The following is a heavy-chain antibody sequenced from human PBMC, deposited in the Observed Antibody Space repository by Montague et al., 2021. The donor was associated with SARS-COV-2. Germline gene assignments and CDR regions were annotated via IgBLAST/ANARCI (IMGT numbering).Heavy chain of an antibody. CDR3: ARADFWSGYLYFDY. Sequence: TLSLTYTVSGGSIRSGSYYWSWIRQPAGKGLEWIGRIYTSGSTNYNPSLKSRVTISVDTSKNQFSLKLSSVTAADTAVYYCARADFWSGYLYFDYWGQGTLVTVSS. V-gene: IGHV4-61*02. CDR1: GGSIRSGSYY. D-gene: IGHD3-3*01. J-gene: IGHJ4*02. CDR2: IYTSGST.